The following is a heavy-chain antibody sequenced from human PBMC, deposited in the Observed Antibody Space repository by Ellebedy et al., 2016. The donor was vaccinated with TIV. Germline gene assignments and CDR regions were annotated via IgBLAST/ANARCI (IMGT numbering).Heavy chain of an antibody. J-gene: IGHJ4*02. CDR3: ARGRSFN. CDR2: ISSSGSTK. Sequence: GESLKISCAASGFTFGNYEMNWVRQAPGKGLEWISGISSSGSTKFYADSVKGRFTVSRDNAKNSLYLQMNSLRAEDTAVYYCARGRSFNWGQGTLVTVSS. V-gene: IGHV3-48*03. D-gene: IGHD3-10*01. CDR1: GFTFGNYE.